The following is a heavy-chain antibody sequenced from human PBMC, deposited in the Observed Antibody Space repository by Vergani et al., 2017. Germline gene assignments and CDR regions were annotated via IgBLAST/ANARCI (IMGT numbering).Heavy chain of an antibody. J-gene: IGHJ4*02. V-gene: IGHV4-34*11. Sequence: QVQLQQWGAGLLKPSETLSLTCAVYGGSFSGYYWSWTRQPPGKGLEWIGYIYYSGSTNYNPSLKSRVTISVDTSKNQFSLKLSSVTAADTAVYYCARGVVYLGGFDYWGQGTLVTVSS. CDR1: GGSFSGYY. CDR2: IYYSGST. D-gene: IGHD3-10*01. CDR3: ARGVVYLGGFDY.